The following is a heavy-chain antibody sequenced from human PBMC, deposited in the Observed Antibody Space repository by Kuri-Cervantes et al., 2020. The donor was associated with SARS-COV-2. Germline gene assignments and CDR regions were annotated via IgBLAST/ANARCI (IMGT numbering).Heavy chain of an antibody. D-gene: IGHD6-13*01. CDR3: ATASKGYSSSWGILGY. CDR1: GYTLTELS. CDR2: IYSGGST. V-gene: IGHV3-66*01. Sequence: SCKVSGYTLTELSMHWVRQAPGKGLEWVSVIYSGGSTYYADSVKDRFTISRDNSKNTLYLQMNSLRAEDTAVYYCATASKGYSSSWGILGYWGQGTLVTVSS. J-gene: IGHJ4*02.